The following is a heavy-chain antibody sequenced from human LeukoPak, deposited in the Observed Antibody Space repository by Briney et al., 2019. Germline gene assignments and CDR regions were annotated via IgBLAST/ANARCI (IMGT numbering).Heavy chain of an antibody. J-gene: IGHJ4*02. CDR3: ARGGAAVRWPPDY. CDR2: IYTSGST. Sequence: PSETLSLTCTVSGGSISSGSYYWSWIGQPAGKGLEWIGRIYTSGSTNYNPSLKSRVTISVDTSKNQFSLKLSSVTAADTAVYYCARGGAAVRWPPDYWGQGTLVAVSS. CDR1: GGSISSGSYY. V-gene: IGHV4-61*02. D-gene: IGHD6-13*01.